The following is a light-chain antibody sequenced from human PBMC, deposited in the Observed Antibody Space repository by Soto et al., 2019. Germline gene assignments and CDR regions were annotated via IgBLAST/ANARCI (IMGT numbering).Light chain of an antibody. V-gene: IGKV3-20*01. CDR3: QQYGYSSWT. J-gene: IGKJ1*01. CDR1: QSVSSSY. CDR2: GAS. Sequence: EIVLTQSPGTLSLSPGERATLSCRASQSVSSSYLAWYQQKPGQAPRLLIYGASSRATGIPDRFSGSGSGTDFTLTITRLEPEDFAVYYGQQYGYSSWTCGQGTKV.